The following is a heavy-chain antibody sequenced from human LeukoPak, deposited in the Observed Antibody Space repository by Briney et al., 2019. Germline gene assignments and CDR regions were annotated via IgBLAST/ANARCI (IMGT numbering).Heavy chain of an antibody. V-gene: IGHV4-61*02. CDR2: IYTSGST. CDR1: GGSISSGSYY. CDR3: AREYYDSFAFDI. D-gene: IGHD3-22*01. J-gene: IGHJ3*02. Sequence: PSQTLSLTCTVSGGSISSGSYYWSWIRQPAGKGLEWIGRIYTSGSTNYNPSLKSRVTISVDTSKNQFSLKLSSVTAADTAVYYCAREYYDSFAFDIWGQGTMVTVPS.